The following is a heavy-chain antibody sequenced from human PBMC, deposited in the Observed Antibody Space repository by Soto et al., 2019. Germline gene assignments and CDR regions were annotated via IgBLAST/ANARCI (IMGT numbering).Heavy chain of an antibody. J-gene: IGHJ6*02. Sequence: GGSLRLSCAASGFTFSSYAMSWVRQAPGKGLEWVSAISGSGGSTYYADSVKGRFTISRDNSKNTLYLQMNSLRAEDTAVYYCGNTLLWFGELSRAFGMDVWGQGTTVTVSS. D-gene: IGHD3-10*01. CDR1: GFTFSSYA. CDR3: GNTLLWFGELSRAFGMDV. CDR2: ISGSGGST. V-gene: IGHV3-23*01.